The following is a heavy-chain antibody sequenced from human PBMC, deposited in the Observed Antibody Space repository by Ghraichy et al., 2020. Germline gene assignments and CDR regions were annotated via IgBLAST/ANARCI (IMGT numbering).Heavy chain of an antibody. J-gene: IGHJ4*02. V-gene: IGHV1-18*01. D-gene: IGHD2-2*02. CDR2: ISAYNGNT. CDR1: GYTFTSYG. Sequence: ASVKVSCKASGYTFTSYGISWVRQAPGQGLEWMGWISAYNGNTNYAQKLQGRVTMTTDTSTSTAYMELRSLRSDDTAVYYCARVFGVWGDCSSTSCYTYWGQGTLVTVSS. CDR3: ARVFGVWGDCSSTSCYTY.